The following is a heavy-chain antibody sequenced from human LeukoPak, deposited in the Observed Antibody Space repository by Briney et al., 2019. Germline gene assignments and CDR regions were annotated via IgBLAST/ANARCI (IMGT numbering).Heavy chain of an antibody. V-gene: IGHV1-46*01. CDR3: AREWYSSGHKAPEYFQH. CDR1: GYTFTGYY. CDR2: INPSGGST. J-gene: IGHJ1*01. Sequence: GASVKVSCKASGYTFTGYYMHWVRQAPGQGLEWMGIINPSGGSTSYAQKFQGRVTMTRDTSTSTVYMELSSLRSEDTAVYYCAREWYSSGHKAPEYFQHWGQGTLVTVSS. D-gene: IGHD6-19*01.